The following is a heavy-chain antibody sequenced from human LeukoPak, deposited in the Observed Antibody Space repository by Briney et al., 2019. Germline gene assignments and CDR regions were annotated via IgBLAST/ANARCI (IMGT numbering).Heavy chain of an antibody. J-gene: IGHJ4*02. D-gene: IGHD3-10*01. CDR3: AKDPSPFYGSGSYSDY. CDR1: GFTFSDYY. CDR2: ISSSGSTI. Sequence: GGSLRLSCAASGFTFSDYYMSWIRQAPGKGLEWVSYISSSGSTIYYADSVKGRFTISRDNSKNTLYLQMDSLRAEDTAVYYCAKDPSPFYGSGSYSDYWGQGTLVTVSS. V-gene: IGHV3-11*04.